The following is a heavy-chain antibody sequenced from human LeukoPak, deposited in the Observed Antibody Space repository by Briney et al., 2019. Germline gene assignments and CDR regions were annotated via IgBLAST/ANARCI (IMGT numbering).Heavy chain of an antibody. J-gene: IGHJ4*02. V-gene: IGHV4-4*09. D-gene: IGHD4-11*01. CDR2: IYTSGST. Sequence: SETLSLICTVSGGSISSYYWSWIRQPPGKGLEWIGYIYTSGSTNYNPSLKSRVTISVDTSKNQLSLKLSSVTAADTAVYYCARFYSNSLYFDSWGQGTLVTVSS. CDR1: GGSISSYY. CDR3: ARFYSNSLYFDS.